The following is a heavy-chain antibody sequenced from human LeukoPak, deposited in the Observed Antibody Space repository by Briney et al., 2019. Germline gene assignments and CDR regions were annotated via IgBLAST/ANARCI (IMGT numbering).Heavy chain of an antibody. V-gene: IGHV3-53*01. CDR1: GFTVSSNY. CDR2: LYSGGNT. CDR3: AREGASSSFGY. Sequence: GGSLRLSCVVSGFTVSSNYMSWVRQAPGKGLEWVSVLYSGGNTYHADSVKGRFTISRDNSKNTLYLQMNILRAEDTAVYYCAREGASSSFGYWGQGTLVTVSS. D-gene: IGHD6-13*01. J-gene: IGHJ4*02.